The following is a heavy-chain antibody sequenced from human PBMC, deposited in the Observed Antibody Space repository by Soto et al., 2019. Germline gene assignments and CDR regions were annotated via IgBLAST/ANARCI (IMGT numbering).Heavy chain of an antibody. CDR3: ARTGWIRGGALY. J-gene: IGHJ4*02. D-gene: IGHD3-10*01. CDR1: GGSFSGYY. Sequence: SETLSLTCAVYGGSFSGYYWSWIRQPPGEGLEWIGEINHSGSTNYNPSLKSRVTISVDTSKNQFSLKLSSVTAADTAVYYCARTGWIRGGALYWGQGTLVTVSS. V-gene: IGHV4-34*01. CDR2: INHSGST.